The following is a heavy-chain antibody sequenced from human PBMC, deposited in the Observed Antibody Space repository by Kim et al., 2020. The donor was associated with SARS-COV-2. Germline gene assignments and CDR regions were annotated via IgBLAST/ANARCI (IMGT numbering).Heavy chain of an antibody. Sequence: RHSASLKSRLTITKDTSKNQVVLTMTNMEPVDTAAYYCAHKRSRGGPFGYWGQGTLVTVSS. D-gene: IGHD1-26*01. V-gene: IGHV2-5*01. CDR3: AHKRSRGGPFGY. J-gene: IGHJ4*02.